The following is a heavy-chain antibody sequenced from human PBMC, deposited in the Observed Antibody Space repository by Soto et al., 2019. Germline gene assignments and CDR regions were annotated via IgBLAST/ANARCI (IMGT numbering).Heavy chain of an antibody. CDR1: GGTFSSYA. D-gene: IGHD3-16*02. Sequence: QVQLVQSGAEVKKPGSSVKVSCKASGGTFSSYAISWVRQAPGQGLEWMGGIIPIFGTANYAQKFQGRVTTTADESTSTAYMELSSLRSEDTAVYYCARSLYDYVWGSYRPFDYWGQGTLVTVSS. CDR3: ARSLYDYVWGSYRPFDY. CDR2: IIPIFGTA. J-gene: IGHJ4*02. V-gene: IGHV1-69*12.